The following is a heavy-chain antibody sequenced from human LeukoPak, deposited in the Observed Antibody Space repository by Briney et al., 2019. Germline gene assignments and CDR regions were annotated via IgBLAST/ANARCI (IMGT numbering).Heavy chain of an antibody. Sequence: PGGSLRLSCAASGFTVSSNYMSWVRQAPGKGLEWVSVIYSGGSTYYADSVKGRFTISRDNSKNTLYLQMNSLRAEDTAVYYCARDRSGPLVVVAARPYYYGMDVWGQGTTVTVSS. V-gene: IGHV3-53*01. CDR3: ARDRSGPLVVVAARPYYYGMDV. CDR1: GFTVSSNY. CDR2: IYSGGST. D-gene: IGHD2-15*01. J-gene: IGHJ6*02.